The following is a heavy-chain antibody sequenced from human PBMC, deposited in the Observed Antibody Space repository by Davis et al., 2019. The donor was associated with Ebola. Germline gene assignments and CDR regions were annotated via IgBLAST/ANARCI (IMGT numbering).Heavy chain of an antibody. D-gene: IGHD2-21*01. Sequence: GSLRLSCAVHGGSFSGYYWSWIRQPPGKGLEWIGEINHSGSTNYNPSLKSRVTISVDTSKNQFSLKLSSVTAADTAVYYCARRDLLIQYGMDVWGQGTTVTVSS. J-gene: IGHJ6*02. CDR1: GGSFSGYY. CDR3: ARRDLLIQYGMDV. V-gene: IGHV4-34*01. CDR2: INHSGST.